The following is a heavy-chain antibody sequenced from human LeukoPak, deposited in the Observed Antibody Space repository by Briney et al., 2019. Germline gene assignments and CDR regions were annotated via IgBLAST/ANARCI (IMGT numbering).Heavy chain of an antibody. CDR2: INHSGST. Sequence: SETLSLTCAVYGGSFSGYYWSWIRQPPGKGLEWIGEINHSGSTNYNPSLKSRVTISVDTSKNQFSLKLSSLRSDDTAVYYCARGNYDSSDYEYFQYWGQGTLVTVSS. J-gene: IGHJ1*01. V-gene: IGHV4-34*01. CDR1: GGSFSGYY. CDR3: ARGNYDSSDYEYFQY. D-gene: IGHD3-22*01.